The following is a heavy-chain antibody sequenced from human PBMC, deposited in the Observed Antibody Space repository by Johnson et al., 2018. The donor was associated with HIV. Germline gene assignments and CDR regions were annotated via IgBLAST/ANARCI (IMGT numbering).Heavy chain of an antibody. CDR1: GFTVSSNY. Sequence: QVLESGGGVVQPGRSLRLSCAASGFTVSSNYMSWVRQAPGKGLEWVSVIYSGGSTYYADSVKGRFTISRDNSKNTLYLQMNSLRAEDTAVYYCARDLTSGSYSGSAFDICGQGTMVTVSS. D-gene: IGHD1-26*01. J-gene: IGHJ3*02. V-gene: IGHV3-53*01. CDR2: IYSGGST. CDR3: ARDLTSGSYSGSAFDI.